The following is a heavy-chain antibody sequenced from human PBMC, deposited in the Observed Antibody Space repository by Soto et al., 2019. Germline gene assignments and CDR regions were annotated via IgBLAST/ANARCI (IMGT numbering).Heavy chain of an antibody. Sequence: LRLSCAVSGFSFTNYEMNWVRRAPGKGLEWIAYIGLSGDTIYYADSVKGRFTISRDHAKNSLELQMNSLRADDTALYYCARESFSASPNFFDYWGRGTQGTVS. CDR1: GFSFTNYE. CDR3: ARESFSASPNFFDY. J-gene: IGHJ4*02. D-gene: IGHD3-16*01. CDR2: IGLSGDTI. V-gene: IGHV3-48*03.